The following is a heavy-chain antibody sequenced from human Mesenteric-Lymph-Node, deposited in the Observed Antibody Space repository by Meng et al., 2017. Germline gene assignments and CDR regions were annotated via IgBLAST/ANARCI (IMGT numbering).Heavy chain of an antibody. J-gene: IGHJ4*02. D-gene: IGHD1-7*01. V-gene: IGHV3-30*04. Sequence: GGSLRLSCAASGFTFSSYAMHWVRQAPGKGLEWVAVISYDGSNKYYADSVKGRFTISRDNSKNTLYLQMNSLRSEDTAVYYCARGDNWNYGWDYFDYWGQGTLVTVSS. CDR3: ARGDNWNYGWDYFDY. CDR2: ISYDGSNK. CDR1: GFTFSSYA.